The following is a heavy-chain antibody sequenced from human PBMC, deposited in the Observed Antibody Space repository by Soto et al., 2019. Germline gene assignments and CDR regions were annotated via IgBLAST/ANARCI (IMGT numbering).Heavy chain of an antibody. CDR1: GGTFSSYT. CDR3: ARGDCSGGSCYSIDP. V-gene: IGHV1-69*02. D-gene: IGHD2-15*01. Sequence: QVQLVQSGAEVKKPGSSVKVSCKASGGTFSSYTISWVRQAPGQGLEWMGRIIPILGIANYAQKFQGRVPITEDKSTSTAYMELSRLRSEDTAVYYCARGDCSGGSCYSIDPWGQGTLVTVSS. J-gene: IGHJ5*02. CDR2: IIPILGIA.